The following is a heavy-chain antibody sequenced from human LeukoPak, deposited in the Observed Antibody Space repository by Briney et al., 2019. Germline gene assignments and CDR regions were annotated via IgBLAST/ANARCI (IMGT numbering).Heavy chain of an antibody. V-gene: IGHV1-3*01. D-gene: IGHD4-17*01. Sequence: ASVKVPCKASGYTFTSYAMHWVRQAPGQRLEWMGWINAGNGNTKYSQKFQGRVTITRDTSASTAYMELSSLRSEDTAVYYCARDLYGDYDYYYYGMDVWGKGTTVTVSS. CDR1: GYTFTSYA. CDR3: ARDLYGDYDYYYYGMDV. J-gene: IGHJ6*04. CDR2: INAGNGNT.